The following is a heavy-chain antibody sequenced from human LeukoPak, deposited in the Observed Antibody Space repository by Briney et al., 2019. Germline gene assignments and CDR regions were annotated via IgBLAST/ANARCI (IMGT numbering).Heavy chain of an antibody. Sequence: SETLSLTCTVSGFSISSGSYYWSWIRQPPGKGLEWIGRIYTSGSTNYNPSLKTRVTMSVDTSKNQFSLKLSSVTAADTAVYYCARGYSGVSDFDYWGQGTLVTVSS. D-gene: IGHD1-14*01. V-gene: IGHV4-61*02. CDR3: ARGYSGVSDFDY. CDR1: GFSISSGSYY. CDR2: IYTSGST. J-gene: IGHJ4*02.